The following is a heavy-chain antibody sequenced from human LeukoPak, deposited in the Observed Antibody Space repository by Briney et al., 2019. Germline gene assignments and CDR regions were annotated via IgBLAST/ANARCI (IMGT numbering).Heavy chain of an antibody. CDR1: GYIFTSYF. Sequence: ASVKVSCKASGYIFTSYFLYWVRQAPGQGLEWMGLINPSGGSTRYAQKLQGRVTMTTETSTSTAYMELRSLRSDDTAVYYCARVTLSEIVVFDIWGQGTMVTVSS. J-gene: IGHJ3*02. CDR2: INPSGGST. CDR3: ARVTLSEIVVFDI. D-gene: IGHD2-15*01. V-gene: IGHV1-46*01.